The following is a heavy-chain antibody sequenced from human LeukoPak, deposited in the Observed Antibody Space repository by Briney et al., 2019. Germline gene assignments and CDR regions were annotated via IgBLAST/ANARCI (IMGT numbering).Heavy chain of an antibody. Sequence: ASVKVSCKASGYTFTSYDINWVRQATGQGLEWMGWMNPNSGNTGYAQKFQGRVTITENTSISTAYMELSSLRSEDTAVYYCASAGVATDPQFDYWGQGTLVTVSS. CDR2: MNPNSGNT. J-gene: IGHJ4*02. D-gene: IGHD1-26*01. CDR1: GYTFTSYD. CDR3: ASAGVATDPQFDY. V-gene: IGHV1-8*03.